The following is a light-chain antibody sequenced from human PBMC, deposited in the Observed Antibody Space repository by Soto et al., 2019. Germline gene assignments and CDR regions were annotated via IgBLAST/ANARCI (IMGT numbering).Light chain of an antibody. CDR2: EVS. Sequence: QSVLTQPASVSGSPGQSIAISCTGTSSDVGGYNYVSWYQQHPGKAPKLMIHEVSNRPSGVSDRFSGSKSGNTASLTISGLQADDGADYYCSSHTSYSTRVFGTGTKVTVL. J-gene: IGLJ1*01. V-gene: IGLV2-14*01. CDR3: SSHTSYSTRV. CDR1: SSDVGGYNY.